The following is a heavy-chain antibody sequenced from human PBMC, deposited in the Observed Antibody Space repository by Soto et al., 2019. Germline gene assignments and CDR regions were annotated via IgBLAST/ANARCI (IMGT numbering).Heavy chain of an antibody. CDR2: INNDGRSI. Sequence: GGSLRLSCVGSGFSFSTYWMHWVRQTPGKGLVWVSRINNDGRSISYADSVKGRFTISRDNAKNTLYLQMNSLRAEDTAVYHCVRDRTAVAGNGHNWFDPWGQGTLVTVSS. CDR1: GFSFSTYW. J-gene: IGHJ5*02. D-gene: IGHD6-19*01. CDR3: VRDRTAVAGNGHNWFDP. V-gene: IGHV3-74*01.